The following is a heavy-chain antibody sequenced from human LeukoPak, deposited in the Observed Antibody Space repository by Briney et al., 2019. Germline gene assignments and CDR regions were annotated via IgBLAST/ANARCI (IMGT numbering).Heavy chain of an antibody. D-gene: IGHD3-3*01. CDR2: IYSGGST. CDR3: ARGTIFGVDGMDVSGV. V-gene: IGHV3-53*01. J-gene: IGHJ6*02. CDR1: GFTVSSNY. Sequence: GGSLRLSCAASGFTVSSNYMSWVRQAPGKGLEWVSVIYSGGSTYYADSVKGRFTISRDNSKNTVYLQMNSLRAEDTAVYYCARGTIFGVDGMDVSGVWGQGTTVTVSS.